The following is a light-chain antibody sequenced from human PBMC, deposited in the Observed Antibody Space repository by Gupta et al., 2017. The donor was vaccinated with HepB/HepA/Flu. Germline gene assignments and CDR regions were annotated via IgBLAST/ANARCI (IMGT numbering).Light chain of an antibody. Sequence: EIVMTQSPATLSVSPGERATLSCRASQSVSSNLAWYQQKPGQAPRLLIYGASTRATGIPARFSGSGSGTEFTLTISSLHSEDFAVYSCQQYNNWPPLTLGGGANVEIK. J-gene: IGKJ4*01. CDR2: GAS. CDR3: QQYNNWPPLT. V-gene: IGKV3-15*01. CDR1: QSVSSN.